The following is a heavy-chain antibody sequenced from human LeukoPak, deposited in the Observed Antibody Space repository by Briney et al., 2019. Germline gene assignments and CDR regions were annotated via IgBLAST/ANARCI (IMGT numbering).Heavy chain of an antibody. CDR1: GGSISSYY. D-gene: IGHD3-22*01. V-gene: IGHV4-59*01. Sequence: SETLSLTCTVSGGSISSYYWSWIRQPPGKGLEWIGYIYYSGSTNYNPSLKSRVTISVDTSKNQFSLKLSSVTAADTAVYYCARGEDYDSSGYYDWYFDLWGRGTLVTVSS. CDR3: ARGEDYDSSGYYDWYFDL. CDR2: IYYSGST. J-gene: IGHJ2*01.